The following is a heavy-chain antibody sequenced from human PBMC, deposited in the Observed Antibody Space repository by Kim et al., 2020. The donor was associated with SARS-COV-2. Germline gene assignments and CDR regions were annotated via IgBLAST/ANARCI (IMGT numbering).Heavy chain of an antibody. J-gene: IGHJ6*03. CDR3: AKLGRKNYYYEYMDV. CDR2: VSWNSGSI. D-gene: IGHD2-15*01. Sequence: GGSLRLSCAASGFTFGDYAMHWVRHAPGKGLEWVSGVSWNSGSIGYADSVKGRFTISRDNAKNSLYLQMNSLRAEDTALYYCAKLGRKNYYYEYMDVWGQGTPVTVSS. V-gene: IGHV3-9*01. CDR1: GFTFGDYA.